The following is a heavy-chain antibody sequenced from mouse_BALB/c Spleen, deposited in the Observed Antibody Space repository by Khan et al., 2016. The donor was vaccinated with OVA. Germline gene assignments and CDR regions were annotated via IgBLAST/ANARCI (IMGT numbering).Heavy chain of an antibody. J-gene: IGHJ3*01. CDR1: GYTFTDFA. CDR3: ARGSGNSRFAY. CDR2: ISTYYGDA. V-gene: IGHV1S137*01. D-gene: IGHD1-3*01. Sequence: LQQSGAELVRPGVSVKISCKGSGYTFTDFAMHWVKQSHAKSLEWLGVISTYYGDADYNQKFKGKATMTVDKSSSTAYMELARLTSEDSAIYYCARGSGNSRFAYWGQGTLVTVSA.